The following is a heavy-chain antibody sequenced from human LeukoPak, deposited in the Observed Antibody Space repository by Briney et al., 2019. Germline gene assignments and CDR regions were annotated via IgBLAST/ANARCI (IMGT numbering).Heavy chain of an antibody. CDR3: ARVAGYCSGGSCEPLDY. CDR2: IYYSGST. Sequence: SETLSLTCTVSRGSISSGGYYWSWIRQHPGKGLEWIGYIYYSGSTYYNPSLKSRVTISVDTSKNQFSLKLSSVTAADTAVYYCARVAGYCSGGSCEPLDYWGQGTLVTVSS. CDR1: RGSISSGGYY. D-gene: IGHD2-15*01. V-gene: IGHV4-31*03. J-gene: IGHJ4*02.